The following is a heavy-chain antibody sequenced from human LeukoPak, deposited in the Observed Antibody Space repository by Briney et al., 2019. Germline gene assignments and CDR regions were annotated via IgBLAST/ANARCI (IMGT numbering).Heavy chain of an antibody. V-gene: IGHV3-66*01. J-gene: IGHJ6*02. CDR1: GFTVSSYY. Sequence: PGGSLRLSCAASGFTVSSYYMTWVRKAPGKGLEWVSVIYSGGSTYYADSVKGRVAISRDNSKNTVFLQMNSVRAEDTAVYYCARSYSNHLFGMDVWGQGTTVTVSS. D-gene: IGHD4-11*01. CDR2: IYSGGST. CDR3: ARSYSNHLFGMDV.